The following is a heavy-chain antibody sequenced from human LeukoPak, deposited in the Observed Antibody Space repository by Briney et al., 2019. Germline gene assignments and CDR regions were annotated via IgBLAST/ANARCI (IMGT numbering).Heavy chain of an antibody. CDR3: ARDFEYYFDSSGLDF. CDR1: GYTFTGYY. CDR2: INPNSGGT. V-gene: IGHV1-2*02. D-gene: IGHD3-22*01. Sequence: ASVKVSCKASGYTFTGYYMHWVRQAPGQGLEWMGWINPNSGGTNYAQKFQGRVTMTRDTSISTAYMELSRLRSDDTAVYFCARDFEYYFDSSGLDFWGLGTLVTVSS. J-gene: IGHJ4*02.